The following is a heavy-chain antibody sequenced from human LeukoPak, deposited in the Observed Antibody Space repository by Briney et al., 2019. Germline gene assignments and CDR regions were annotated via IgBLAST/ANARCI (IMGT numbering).Heavy chain of an antibody. CDR2: ISSSGSTI. D-gene: IGHD2-21*02. V-gene: IGHV3-11*01. Sequence: GSLRLSCAASGFTFSDYYMSWIRQAPGKGLEWVSYISSSGSTIYYADSVKGRFTISRDNAKNSLYLQMNSLRAEDTAVYYCARDRGPVVVTASGGYYGMDVWGQGTTVTVSS. J-gene: IGHJ6*02. CDR3: ARDRGPVVVTASGGYYGMDV. CDR1: GFTFSDYY.